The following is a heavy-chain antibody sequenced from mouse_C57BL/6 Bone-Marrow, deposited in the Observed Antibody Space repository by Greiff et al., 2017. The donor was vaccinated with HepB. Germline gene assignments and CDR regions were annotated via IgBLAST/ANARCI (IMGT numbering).Heavy chain of an antibody. D-gene: IGHD5-1*01. J-gene: IGHJ3*01. CDR1: GYTFTSYG. V-gene: IGHV1-81*01. CDR3: AGGRNSTCGAY. CDR2: IYPRSGNT. Sequence: QVQLQQSGAELARPGASVKLSCKASGYTFTSYGISWVKQRTGQGLEWIGEIYPRSGNTYYNEKFKGKATLTADKSSSTAYMKLRSLTSEDSAVYFCAGGRNSTCGAYWGQGTLVTVSA.